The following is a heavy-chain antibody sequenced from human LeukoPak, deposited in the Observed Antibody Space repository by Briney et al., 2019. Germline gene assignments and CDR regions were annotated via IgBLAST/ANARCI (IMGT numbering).Heavy chain of an antibody. D-gene: IGHD3-22*01. Sequence: SETLSLTCTVSGGSISSGSYYWSWIRQPAGKGLEWIGRVYTSGSTNYNPSLKSRVTISVDTSKNQFSLKLRSVTAADTAVYYCARVVQSTDSSGFYLPEYFQHWGQGTLVTVSS. CDR2: VYTSGST. V-gene: IGHV4-61*02. CDR1: GGSISSGSYY. CDR3: ARVVQSTDSSGFYLPEYFQH. J-gene: IGHJ1*01.